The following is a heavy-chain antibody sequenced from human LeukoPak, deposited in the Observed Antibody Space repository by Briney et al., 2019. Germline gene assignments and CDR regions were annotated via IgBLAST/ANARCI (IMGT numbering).Heavy chain of an antibody. Sequence: TSETLSLTCTVSGGSISSYYWSWIRQPPGKGLEWIGYIYYSGSTNYNPSLKSRVTISVDTSKNQFSLKLSSVTAADTAVYYCARAGIAARPSLNWFDPWGQGTLVTVSS. CDR2: IYYSGST. D-gene: IGHD6-6*01. CDR3: ARAGIAARPSLNWFDP. J-gene: IGHJ5*02. CDR1: GGSISSYY. V-gene: IGHV4-59*01.